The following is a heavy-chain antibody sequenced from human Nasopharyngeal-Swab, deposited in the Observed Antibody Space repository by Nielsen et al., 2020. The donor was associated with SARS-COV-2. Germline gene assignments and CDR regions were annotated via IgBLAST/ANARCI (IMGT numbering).Heavy chain of an antibody. Sequence: GESLKISCAASGFTFSSYEMNWVRQAPGKGLEWISYISSSGSTIYYADSVKGRFTISRDDAKNSLFLQMNSLRAEDTAVYYCASPLPLDYWGQGTLVTSPQ. V-gene: IGHV3-48*03. CDR2: ISSSGSTI. J-gene: IGHJ4*02. CDR3: ASPLPLDY. CDR1: GFTFSSYE.